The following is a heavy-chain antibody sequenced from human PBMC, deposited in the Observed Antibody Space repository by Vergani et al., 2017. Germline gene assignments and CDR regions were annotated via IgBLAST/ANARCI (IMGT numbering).Heavy chain of an antibody. D-gene: IGHD5-24*01. V-gene: IGHV7-4-1*02. CDR2: INTNTGNP. J-gene: IGHJ4*02. CDR3: ARDGRWRWLQSGGFEIDY. Sequence: VQSGDELKKPGASVKVSCKASGYTFTSYAMNWVRQAPGQGLEWMGWINTNTGNPTYAQGFTGRFVFSLDTAVSTAYLQISSLTAEDTAVYYCARDGRWRWLQSGGFEIDYWGQGTLVTVSS. CDR1: GYTFTSYA.